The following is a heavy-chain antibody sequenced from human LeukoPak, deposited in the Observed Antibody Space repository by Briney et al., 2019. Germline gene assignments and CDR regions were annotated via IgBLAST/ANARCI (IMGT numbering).Heavy chain of an antibody. D-gene: IGHD2-2*01. CDR1: GGSISSGGYY. CDR2: IYYSGST. V-gene: IGHV4-31*03. J-gene: IGHJ6*04. Sequence: SETLSLTCTVSGGSISSGGYYWSWTRQHPGKGLEWIGYIYYSGSTYYNPSLKSRVTISVDTSKNQFSLKLSSVTAADTAVYYCARVGRPAAMEGYGMDVWGKGTTVTVSS. CDR3: ARVGRPAAMEGYGMDV.